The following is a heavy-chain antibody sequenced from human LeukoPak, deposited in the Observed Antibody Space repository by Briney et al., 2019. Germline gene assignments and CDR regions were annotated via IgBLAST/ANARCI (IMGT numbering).Heavy chain of an antibody. CDR1: GGSISSSYY. CDR3: ARKSIQRKWFDP. Sequence: PSETLSLTCTVSGGSISSSYYWGWIRQPPGKGLEWIGSIYYSGSTYYNPSLKSRVTISVDTSKNQFSLKLSSVTAADTAVYYCARKSIQRKWFDPWGQGTLVTVSS. J-gene: IGHJ5*02. CDR2: IYYSGST. V-gene: IGHV4-39*01.